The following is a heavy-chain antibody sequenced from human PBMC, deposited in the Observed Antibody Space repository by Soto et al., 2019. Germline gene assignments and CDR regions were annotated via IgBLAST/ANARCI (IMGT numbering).Heavy chain of an antibody. V-gene: IGHV2-5*02. J-gene: IGHJ4*02. CDR3: AHRRGATGPDY. D-gene: IGHD1-26*01. Sequence: QITLKESGPTVVKPTQTLTLTCTFSGISLNTRGVAVGWIRQPPGKALEWLALIHWDDDKRYSPSLKSRLTITKATSKTQVVLTMTNMDPVDTATYYCAHRRGATGPDYWGQGTLVTVSS. CDR2: IHWDDDK. CDR1: GISLNTRGVA.